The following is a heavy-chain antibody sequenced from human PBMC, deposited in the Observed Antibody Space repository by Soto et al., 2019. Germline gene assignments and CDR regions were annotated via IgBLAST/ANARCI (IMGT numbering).Heavy chain of an antibody. CDR2: TSVSTTTI. CDR1: GFTFNAYS. D-gene: IGHD3-16*02. Sequence: GGSLRLSCAASGFTFNAYSMHWVRQAPGKGLEWVSYTSVSTTTIYYADSVEGRFTISRDNAKSSLHLQMNSLRDEDTAVYYCARALALHDYVWGSYRPNYYYYYGLDVWGQGTTVTVSS. CDR3: ARALALHDYVWGSYRPNYYYYYGLDV. V-gene: IGHV3-48*02. J-gene: IGHJ6*02.